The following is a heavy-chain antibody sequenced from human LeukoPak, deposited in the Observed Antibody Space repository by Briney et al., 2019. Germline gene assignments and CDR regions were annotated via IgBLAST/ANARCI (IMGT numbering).Heavy chain of an antibody. CDR3: ARENIAARWWFDP. CDR2: IYYSGST. D-gene: IGHD6-6*01. V-gene: IGHV4-31*03. Sequence: SETLSLTCTVSGGSISSGGYYWSWIRQHPGKGLEWIGYIYYSGSTYYNPSLKSRVTISVDTFKNQFSLKLSSVTAADTAVYYCARENIAARWWFDPWGQGTLVTVSS. J-gene: IGHJ5*02. CDR1: GGSISSGGYY.